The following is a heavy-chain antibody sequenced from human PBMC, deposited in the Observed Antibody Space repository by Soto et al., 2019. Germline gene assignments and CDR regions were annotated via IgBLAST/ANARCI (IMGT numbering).Heavy chain of an antibody. CDR2: MYPGTSDI. D-gene: IGHD6-25*01. J-gene: IGHJ6*02. V-gene: IGHV5-51*01. CDR1: GYKFSNLW. Sequence: GESLKISCKGSGYKFSNLWLGWVRQMPGKGLECIGVMYPGTSDIRYSPSFQGQVTTSADNSISTAYLHWSSLKASDTALYYCATQRDFYYGMDVWGQGTTVTVSS. CDR3: ATQRDFYYGMDV.